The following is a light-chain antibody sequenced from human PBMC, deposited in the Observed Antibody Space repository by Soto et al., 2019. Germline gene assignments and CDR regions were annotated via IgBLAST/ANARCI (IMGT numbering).Light chain of an antibody. CDR3: QHYNSYSEA. V-gene: IGKV1-5*03. CDR1: QTISSW. CDR2: KAS. J-gene: IGKJ1*01. Sequence: DIQMTQSPSTLSGSVGDRVTITCRASQTISSWLAWYQQKPGKAPKLLIYKASTLKSGVPSRFSGSGSGTEFTLTLSRLRPDDFATYYCQHYNSYSEAFGQGTKVDIK.